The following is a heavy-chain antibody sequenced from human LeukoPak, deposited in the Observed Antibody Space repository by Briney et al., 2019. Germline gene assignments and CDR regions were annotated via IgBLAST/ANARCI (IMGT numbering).Heavy chain of an antibody. Sequence: GGSLRLSCAGSGFTLSNCWMHWVRQGPGKGLVWVSRINSDGSSTSYADSVKGRFTISRDNAKNTLYLQMNSLRAEDTAVYYCARADVVVPAAHKIWDYYYYYYMDVWGKGTTVTISS. D-gene: IGHD2-2*01. V-gene: IGHV3-74*01. CDR2: INSDGSST. CDR1: GFTLSNCW. CDR3: ARADVVVPAAHKIWDYYYYYYMDV. J-gene: IGHJ6*03.